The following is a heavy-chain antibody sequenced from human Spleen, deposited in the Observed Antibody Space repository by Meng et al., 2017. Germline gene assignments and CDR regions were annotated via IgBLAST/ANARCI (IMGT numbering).Heavy chain of an antibody. CDR3: ARAPLEQWLELGDFDI. V-gene: IGHV1-18*01. J-gene: IGHJ3*02. CDR2: ISTDNGNT. D-gene: IGHD6-19*01. CDR1: GYTMTSHG. Sequence: ASVKVSCKASGYTMTSHGISWVRQAPGQGLEWMGWISTDNGNTNYAQKFQGRVTMTTDTSTSTAYMELRSLRSDDTAVYYCARAPLEQWLELGDFDIWGQGTMVTVSS.